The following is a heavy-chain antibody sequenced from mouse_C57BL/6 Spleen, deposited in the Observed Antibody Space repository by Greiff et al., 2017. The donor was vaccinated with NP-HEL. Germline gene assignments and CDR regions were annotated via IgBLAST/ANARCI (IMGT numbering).Heavy chain of an antibody. D-gene: IGHD1-1*01. V-gene: IGHV1-64*01. CDR1: GYTFTSYW. Sequence: QVQLQQPGAELVKPGASVKLSCKASGYTFTSYWMHWVKQRPGQGLEWIGMIHPNSGSTNDNEKFKSKATLTVDKSSSTAYMQLSSLTSEDSAVYYCARGTTVVALYYFDYWGQGTTLTVSS. J-gene: IGHJ2*01. CDR3: ARGTTVVALYYFDY. CDR2: IHPNSGST.